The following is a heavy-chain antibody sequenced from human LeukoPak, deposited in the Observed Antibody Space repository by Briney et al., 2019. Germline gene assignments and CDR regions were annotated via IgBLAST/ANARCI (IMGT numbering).Heavy chain of an antibody. CDR1: GFTFSGSA. CDR3: TRGGGSGYDY. D-gene: IGHD6-19*01. Sequence: GGSLRLSCAASGFTFSGSAMHWVRQASGKGLEWVGRIRSKANNYATAYAASVKGRFTISRDDSKNTAYLQMSSLKTEDTAIYYCTRGGGSGYDYWGQGTLVTVSA. V-gene: IGHV3-73*01. CDR2: IRSKANNYAT. J-gene: IGHJ4*02.